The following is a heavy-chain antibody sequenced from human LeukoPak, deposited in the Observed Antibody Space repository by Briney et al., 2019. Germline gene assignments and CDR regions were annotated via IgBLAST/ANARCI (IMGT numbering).Heavy chain of an antibody. D-gene: IGHD2-15*01. CDR1: GFTVSSNY. CDR3: AGSYCSGGSCYSGPFDY. V-gene: IGHV3-53*01. CDR2: IYSGGST. J-gene: IGHJ4*02. Sequence: GGSLRLSCAASGFTVSSNYMSWVRQAPGKGLEWVSVIYSGGSTYYADSVKGRFTISRDNSKNTLYLQMNSLRAEDTAVYYCAGSYCSGGSCYSGPFDYWGQGTLVTVSS.